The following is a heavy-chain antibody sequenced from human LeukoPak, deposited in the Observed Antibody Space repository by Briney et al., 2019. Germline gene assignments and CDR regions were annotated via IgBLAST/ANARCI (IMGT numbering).Heavy chain of an antibody. D-gene: IGHD2-2*03. CDR2: ISGSGGST. V-gene: IGHV3-23*01. J-gene: IGHJ4*02. CDR3: AKEAGYCSTTTCYVDY. CDR1: GFTFSSYA. Sequence: PGGSLRLSCAASGFTFSSYALSWVRQAPGKGLEWVSGISGSGGSTYYADSVKGRFTISRDNSKNTLYLQMNSLRAEDTAVYYWAKEAGYCSTTTCYVDYWGQGILDTVSS.